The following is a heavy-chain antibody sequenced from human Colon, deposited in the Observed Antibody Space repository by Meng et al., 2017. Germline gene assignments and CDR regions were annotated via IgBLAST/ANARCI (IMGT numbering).Heavy chain of an antibody. J-gene: IGHJ5*02. CDR1: GGSISGDGYY. D-gene: IGHD3-10*01. CDR2: VHDSGDT. Sequence: QARRREAGLGLGSPSTTLSLTGVVSGGSISGDGYYWSWIRQHPGKGLEWIVYVHDSGDTYYKSSLKSRITISIDTSENQFSLKLKSVTAADTAVYYCARDPSNRGAFFDPWGQGTLVTVSS. V-gene: IGHV4-31*11. CDR3: ARDPSNRGAFFDP.